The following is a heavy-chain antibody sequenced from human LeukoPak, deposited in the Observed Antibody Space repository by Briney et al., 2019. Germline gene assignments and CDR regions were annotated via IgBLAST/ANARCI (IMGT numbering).Heavy chain of an antibody. CDR3: ARDYYDSLRYYYYYMDV. CDR1: GFTFSSYA. V-gene: IGHV3-23*01. CDR2: ISPGGPT. Sequence: AGGSLRLSCAASGFTFSSYAMSWVRQAPGKGLEWVSGISPGGPTYYADSVKGRFTISRDNAKNSLYLQMNSLRAEDTAVYYCARDYYDSLRYYYYYMDVWGKGTTVTVSS. J-gene: IGHJ6*03. D-gene: IGHD3-22*01.